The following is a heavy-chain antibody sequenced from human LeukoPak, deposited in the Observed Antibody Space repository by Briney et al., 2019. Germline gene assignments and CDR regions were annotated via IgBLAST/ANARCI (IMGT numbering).Heavy chain of an antibody. CDR2: INNSGGST. D-gene: IGHD2/OR15-2a*01. CDR3: AAFDFDY. V-gene: IGHV3-23*01. CDR1: GFTFSGSA. Sequence: GGSLKLSCAASGFTFSGSAMHWVRQAPGKGLEWVSTINNSGGSTYYADSVKGRFTISRDTSKNTLYLQMNSLRAEDTAVYYCAAFDFDYWGQGTLVTVSS. J-gene: IGHJ4*02.